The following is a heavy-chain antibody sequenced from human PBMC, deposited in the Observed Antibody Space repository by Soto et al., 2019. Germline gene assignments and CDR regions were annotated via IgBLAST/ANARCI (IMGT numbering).Heavy chain of an antibody. D-gene: IGHD4-17*01. CDR3: ARAVRATVAFFDY. CDR2: IWYDGSNK. V-gene: IGHV3-33*01. CDR1: GFTFSSYG. Sequence: GGSLRLSCAASGFTFSSYGMHWVRQAPGKGLEWVAVIWYDGSNKYYADSVKGRFTISRDNSKNTLYLQMNSLRAEDTAVYYCARAVRATVAFFDYWGQGTLVTVSS. J-gene: IGHJ4*02.